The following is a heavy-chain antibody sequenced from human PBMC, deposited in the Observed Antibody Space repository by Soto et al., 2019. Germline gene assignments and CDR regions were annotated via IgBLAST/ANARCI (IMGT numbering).Heavy chain of an antibody. CDR2: ISYDGSNK. V-gene: IGHV3-30*18. J-gene: IGHJ4*02. CDR3: AKDRGWSSADLDY. Sequence: TVGSLRLSCAASGFTFSSFGMHWVRQAPGKGLEWVALISYDGSNKYYADSVKGRFTISRDKSKNTLYLQMNSLRAEDTAVYYCAKDRGWSSADLDYWGQGTLVTVSS. CDR1: GFTFSSFG. D-gene: IGHD6-19*01.